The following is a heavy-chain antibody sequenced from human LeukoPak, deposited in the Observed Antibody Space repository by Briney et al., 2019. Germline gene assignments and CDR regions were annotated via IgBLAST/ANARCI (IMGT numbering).Heavy chain of an antibody. CDR3: AHRQGIVVISTVNDDAFDI. V-gene: IGHV2-5*02. J-gene: IGHJ3*02. CDR2: IYWDDDK. Sequence: SGPTLVKATQTLTLTCSFSGFSLTTRGVGVGGIRQPPGKGLECLALIYWDDDKRYRPSLKSRLTITKDTSKNQVVLTMTNMDPVDTATYYCAHRQGIVVISTVNDDAFDIWGQGTMVTVSS. D-gene: IGHD3-22*01. CDR1: GFSLTTRGVG.